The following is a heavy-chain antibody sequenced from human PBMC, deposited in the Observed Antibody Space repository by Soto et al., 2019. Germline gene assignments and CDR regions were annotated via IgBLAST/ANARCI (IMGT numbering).Heavy chain of an antibody. J-gene: IGHJ6*03. D-gene: IGHD6-6*01. CDR3: ARRPQSIAARPQYYYYMDV. CDR2: INHSGST. V-gene: IGHV4-34*01. CDR1: GGSFSGYY. Sequence: SETLSLTCAVYGGSFSGYYWSWIRQPPGKGLEWIGEINHSGSTNYNPSLKSRVTISVDTSKNQFSLKLSSVTAADTAVYYCARRPQSIAARPQYYYYMDVWGKGTTVTVSS.